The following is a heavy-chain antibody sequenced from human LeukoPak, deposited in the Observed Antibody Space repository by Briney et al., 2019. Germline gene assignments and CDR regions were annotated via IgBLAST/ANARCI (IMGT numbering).Heavy chain of an antibody. Sequence: ASVKVSCKASGYTFTSYDINWVRQATGQGLEWMGWMNPNSGNTGYAQKFQGRVTMTRNTSISTAYMEPSSLRSEDTAVYYCARGPGYSYGFSYYYYYGMDVWGQGTTVTVSS. CDR2: MNPNSGNT. J-gene: IGHJ6*02. CDR3: ARGPGYSYGFSYYYYYGMDV. V-gene: IGHV1-8*02. D-gene: IGHD5-18*01. CDR1: GYTFTSYD.